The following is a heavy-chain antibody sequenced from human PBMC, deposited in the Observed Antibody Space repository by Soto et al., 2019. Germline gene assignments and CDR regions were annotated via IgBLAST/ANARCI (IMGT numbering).Heavy chain of an antibody. Sequence: QVQLQESGPGLVKPSQTLSLTCTVSGGSXSXGXXXXXXXRQXXXXGLEWLGYIFYGGSTYYNPSLESRLXXXXXXXXXXXXXXXXXXXXXXXXXXXCAXXXXXXXSNFDCWGQGTLVTVSS. CDR1: GGSXSXGXXX. J-gene: IGHJ4*02. CDR2: IFYGGST. CDR3: CAXXXXXXXSNFDC. V-gene: IGHV4-31*03.